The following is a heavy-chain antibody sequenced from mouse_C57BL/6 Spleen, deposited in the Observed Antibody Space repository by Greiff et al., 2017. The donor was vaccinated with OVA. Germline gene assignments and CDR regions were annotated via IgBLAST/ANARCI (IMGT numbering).Heavy chain of an antibody. CDR1: GYAFSSSW. CDR3: ARGVYGNYGYFDV. Sequence: VQLQQSGPELVKPGASVKISCKASGYAFSSSWMNWVKQRPGQGLEWIGRIYPGDGDTNYNGKFKGKATLTADKSSSTAYMQLSSLTSEDSAFYFCARGVYGNYGYFDVWGTGTTVTVSS. D-gene: IGHD2-10*02. J-gene: IGHJ1*03. CDR2: IYPGDGDT. V-gene: IGHV1-82*01.